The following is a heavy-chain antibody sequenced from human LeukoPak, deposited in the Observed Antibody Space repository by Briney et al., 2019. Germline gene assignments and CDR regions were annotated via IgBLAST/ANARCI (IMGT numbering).Heavy chain of an antibody. V-gene: IGHV4-34*01. D-gene: IGHD2-15*01. Sequence: PSETLSLTCAVYGGSFSGYFWSWIRQAPGKGLEWIGEINHSGNTNYNPSLKSRVTISVDTSKNQFSLKLSSVTAADTAVYYCVTEPGYCTGGRCYGGWFDPWGQGTLVTVSS. J-gene: IGHJ5*02. CDR2: INHSGNT. CDR1: GGSFSGYF. CDR3: VTEPGYCTGGRCYGGWFDP.